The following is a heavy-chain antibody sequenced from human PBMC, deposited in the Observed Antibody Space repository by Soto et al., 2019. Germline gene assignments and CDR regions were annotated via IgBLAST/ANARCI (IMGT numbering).Heavy chain of an antibody. CDR2: INPILSMS. CDR1: GDTFTFYS. D-gene: IGHD3-10*01. Sequence: QVQLVQSGAEVKRPGSSVKVSCKASGDTFTFYSINWVRQAPGLGLEWMGRINPILSMSNYAQRFQGRVTMTADKSTSTAYRELSSLRSEDTAIYYCASSYGSGERACDYWGQGALVTVSS. J-gene: IGHJ4*02. CDR3: ASSYGSGERACDY. V-gene: IGHV1-69*02.